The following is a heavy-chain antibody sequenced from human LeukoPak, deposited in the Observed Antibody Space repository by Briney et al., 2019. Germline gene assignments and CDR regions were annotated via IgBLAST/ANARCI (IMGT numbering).Heavy chain of an antibody. Sequence: SETLSLICTVSGGSISSYYWSWIRQPPGKGLEWIGYIYSSGSTNYNPSLKSRVTISVDTPKNQFSLKVSSVTAADTAVYYCARNYDSSGYTTFAYWGQGTLVTVSS. CDR2: IYSSGST. CDR3: ARNYDSSGYTTFAY. V-gene: IGHV4-59*01. D-gene: IGHD3-22*01. J-gene: IGHJ4*02. CDR1: GGSISSYY.